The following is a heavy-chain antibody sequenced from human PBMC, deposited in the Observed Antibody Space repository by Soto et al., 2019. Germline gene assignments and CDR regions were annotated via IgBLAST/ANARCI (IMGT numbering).Heavy chain of an antibody. V-gene: IGHV3-48*03. J-gene: IGHJ4*02. D-gene: IGHD3-9*01. CDR2: ISGSGLTI. CDR3: ARAVVDLTFDYYFDY. Sequence: PGGSLRLSCAASGFIFSDYEINWVRQAPGKGLEWVSYISGSGLTIYYADSVKGRFTISRDNAKNSLYLQMNSLRAEDTAVYYCARAVVDLTFDYYFDYWGQGTLVTVSS. CDR1: GFIFSDYE.